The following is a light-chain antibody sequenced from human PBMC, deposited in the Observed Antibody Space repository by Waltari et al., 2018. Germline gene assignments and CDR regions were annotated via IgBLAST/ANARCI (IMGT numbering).Light chain of an antibody. J-gene: IGLJ3*02. CDR1: SLRSFY. V-gene: IGLV3-19*01. Sequence: SSELTQDPAVSVALGQTVRITCQGDSLRSFYASWYQQKPGQAPILVIFDNTNRPSGIPDRFSGSKSGNTASLTITGAQAEDEADYYCYSRDRFGQRVFGGGTRLTVL. CDR3: YSRDRFGQRV. CDR2: DNT.